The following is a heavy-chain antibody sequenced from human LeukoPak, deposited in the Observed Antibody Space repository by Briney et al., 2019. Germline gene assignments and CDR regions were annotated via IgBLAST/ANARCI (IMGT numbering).Heavy chain of an antibody. CDR2: IHYSGST. CDR1: GGSISSYY. CDR3: ARAGGRGYSYGLKY. Sequence: SETLSLTCTVSGGSISSYYWSWIRQPPGKGLEWIGYIHYSGSTNYNPSLKSRVTISVDTSKNQFSLKLSSVTAADTAVYYCARAGGRGYSYGLKYWGQGTLVTVSS. J-gene: IGHJ4*02. D-gene: IGHD5-18*01. V-gene: IGHV4-59*08.